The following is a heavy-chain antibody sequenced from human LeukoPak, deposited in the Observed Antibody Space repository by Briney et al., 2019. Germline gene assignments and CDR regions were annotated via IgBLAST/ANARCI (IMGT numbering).Heavy chain of an antibody. CDR2: IIPILGIA. CDR3: ARDWHCSGGSCADVYYYYGMDV. J-gene: IGHJ6*02. CDR1: GGTFSSYA. D-gene: IGHD2-15*01. V-gene: IGHV1-69*04. Sequence: RASVKVSCKASGGTFSSYAISWVRQAPGQGLEWMGRIIPILGIANYAQKFQGRVTITADKSTSTAYMELSSLRSEDTAVYYCARDWHCSGGSCADVYYYYGMDVGGQGTTVTVS.